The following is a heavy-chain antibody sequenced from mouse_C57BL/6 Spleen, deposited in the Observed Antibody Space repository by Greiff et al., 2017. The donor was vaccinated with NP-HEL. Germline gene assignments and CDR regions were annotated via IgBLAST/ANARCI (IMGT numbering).Heavy chain of an antibody. J-gene: IGHJ4*01. Sequence: EVQLQQSGPELVKPGASVKMSCKASGYTFTSYVMHWVKQKPGQGLEWIGYIYPYNDGTKYNEKFKGKATLTSDKSSSTAYMELSSLTSEDSAVYYCARPRGDGYDRAMDYWGQGTSVTVSS. CDR3: ARPRGDGYDRAMDY. CDR1: GYTFTSYV. D-gene: IGHD2-2*01. V-gene: IGHV1-14*01. CDR2: IYPYNDGT.